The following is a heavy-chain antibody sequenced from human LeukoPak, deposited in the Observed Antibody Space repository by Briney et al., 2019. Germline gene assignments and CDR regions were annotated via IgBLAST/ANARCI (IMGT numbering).Heavy chain of an antibody. CDR2: INSDGSST. V-gene: IGHV3-74*01. D-gene: IGHD3-10*01. J-gene: IGHJ4*02. Sequence: AGGSLRLSCAASGFTFSSYWMHWVRQAPGKGLVWVSRINSDGSSTSYADSVKGRFTISRDNAKNTLYLQMNSLRADDTAVYYCAKVRPSVPRLFGYHFDFWGPGTLVTVSS. CDR3: AKVRPSVPRLFGYHFDF. CDR1: GFTFSSYW.